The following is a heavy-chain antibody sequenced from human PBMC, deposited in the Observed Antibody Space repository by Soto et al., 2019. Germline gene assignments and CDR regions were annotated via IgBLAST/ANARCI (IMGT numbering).Heavy chain of an antibody. D-gene: IGHD3-3*01. J-gene: IGHJ5*02. CDR3: AGQRFLEWSPNWFDP. V-gene: IGHV4-39*01. CDR1: VGSLSTNDYY. Sequence: SETLSLTCTVYVGSLSTNDYYWGWILQPPGRSLEWLGSVHYSGSTYDNPSLKSRVTISVDASKNQFSLRLTSVTAADTAVYYCAGQRFLEWSPNWFDPWGQGTLVTVSS. CDR2: VHYSGST.